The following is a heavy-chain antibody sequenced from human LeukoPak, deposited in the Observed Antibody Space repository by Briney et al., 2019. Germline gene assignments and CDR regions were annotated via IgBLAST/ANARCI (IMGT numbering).Heavy chain of an antibody. J-gene: IGHJ1*01. D-gene: IGHD3-22*01. Sequence: GGSLRLSCAASGFTFSSYAMSWVRQAPGKGLERVSAISGSGGSTYYADSVKGRFTISRDNSKNTLYLQMNSLRAEDTAVYYCAKDRVGYYDSSGLHHWGQGTLVTVSS. CDR3: AKDRVGYYDSSGLHH. CDR1: GFTFSSYA. CDR2: ISGSGGST. V-gene: IGHV3-23*01.